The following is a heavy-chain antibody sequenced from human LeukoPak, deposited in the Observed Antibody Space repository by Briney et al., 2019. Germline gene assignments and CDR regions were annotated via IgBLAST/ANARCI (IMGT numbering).Heavy chain of an antibody. D-gene: IGHD5-18*01. CDR3: ARDYIYAFDY. V-gene: IGHV3-23*01. CDR2: ISSSGGAT. J-gene: IGHJ4*02. CDR1: GFTFSTYV. Sequence: PGGSLRLSCAASGFTFSTYVMNWVRQAPGKGLEWVSTISSSGGATLYADSVKGRFTVSRDNSKNTVYVQMNSLRAEDTAVYFCARDYIYAFDYWGQGSLVTVSS.